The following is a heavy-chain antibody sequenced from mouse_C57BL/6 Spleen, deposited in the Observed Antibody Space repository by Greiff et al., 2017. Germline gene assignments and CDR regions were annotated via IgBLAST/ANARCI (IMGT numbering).Heavy chain of an antibody. J-gene: IGHJ3*01. CDR3: TTGGYDTWFAY. D-gene: IGHD2-2*01. CDR2: IDPEDGDT. Sequence: EVKLMESGAELVRPGASVKLSCTASGFNIKDYYMHWVKQRPEQGLEWIGRIDPEDGDTEYAPKFQGKATMTADTSSNTAYLQLSSLTSEDTAVYYCTTGGYDTWFAYWGQGTLVTVSA. CDR1: GFNIKDYY. V-gene: IGHV14-1*01.